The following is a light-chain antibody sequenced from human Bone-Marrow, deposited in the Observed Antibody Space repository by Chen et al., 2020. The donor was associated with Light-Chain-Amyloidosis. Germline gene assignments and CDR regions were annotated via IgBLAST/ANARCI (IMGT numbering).Light chain of an antibody. V-gene: IGLV1-40*01. Sequence: QSVLTQPPSVSGAPGQRVTISCTGSTSDIGEGYGVNWYQQLPGTAPQLLIYSNTNRRSGVPDRFSGSRSATSASLAITGLKAGDEADYYCPSADGGLNQGFGGGTKLSVL. J-gene: IGLJ2*01. CDR3: PSADGGLNQG. CDR2: SNT. CDR1: TSDIGEGYG.